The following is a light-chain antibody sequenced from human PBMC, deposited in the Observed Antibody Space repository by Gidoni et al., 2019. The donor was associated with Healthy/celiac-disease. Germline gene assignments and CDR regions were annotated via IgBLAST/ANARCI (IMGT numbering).Light chain of an antibody. CDR1: SSDVGGYNY. CDR2: DVS. J-gene: IGLJ2*01. V-gene: IGLV2-14*01. CDR3: SSYTSSRGV. Sequence: QSALTQPASVSGYPGQSITISCTGTSSDVGGYNYVSWYQQHPGKAPKLMIYDVSNRPSGVSNRFSVSKSGNTASLTISGLQAEDEADYYCSSYTSSRGVFGGGTKLTVL.